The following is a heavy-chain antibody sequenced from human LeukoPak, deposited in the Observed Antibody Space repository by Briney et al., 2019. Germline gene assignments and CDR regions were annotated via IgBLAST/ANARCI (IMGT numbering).Heavy chain of an antibody. CDR1: GGTFSSYA. J-gene: IGHJ4*02. Sequence: ASVKVSCKASGGTFSSYAISWVRQAPGQGLEWMGGIIPIFGIANYAQKFQGRVTITADESTSTAYMELSSLRSEDTAVYYCARVGSDGAYSSSWTFDYWGQGTLVTVSS. V-gene: IGHV1-69*01. CDR3: ARVGSDGAYSSSWTFDY. D-gene: IGHD6-13*01. CDR2: IIPIFGIA.